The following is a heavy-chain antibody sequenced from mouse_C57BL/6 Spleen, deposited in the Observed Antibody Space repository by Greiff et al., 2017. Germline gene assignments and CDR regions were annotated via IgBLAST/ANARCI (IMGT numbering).Heavy chain of an antibody. V-gene: IGHV1-55*01. J-gene: IGHJ3*01. D-gene: IGHD2-3*01. CDR3: AREGDGYYVAWFAY. CDR2: IYPGSGST. CDR1: GYTFPSYW. Sequence: QVQLQQPGAELVKPGASVKMSCKASGYTFPSYWITWVTQRPGPGLEWIGVIYPGSGSTNYNEKFKSKATLTVDTSSSTAYMQLSSLTSEDSAVYYCAREGDGYYVAWFAYWGQGTLVTVSA.